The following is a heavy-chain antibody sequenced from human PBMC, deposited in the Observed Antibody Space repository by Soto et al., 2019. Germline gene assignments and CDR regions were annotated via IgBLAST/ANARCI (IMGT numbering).Heavy chain of an antibody. J-gene: IGHJ4*02. CDR2: ISYDGSNK. Sequence: GGSLRLSCSASGFTFSTYAMHWVRQAPGKGLEWVAVISYDGSNKYYADSVKGRFTISRDNSKNTLYLQMNSLRAEDTAVYYCARDATLSGSYYFDYWGQGTLVTVSS. CDR1: GFTFSTYA. D-gene: IGHD1-26*01. CDR3: ARDATLSGSYYFDY. V-gene: IGHV3-30-3*01.